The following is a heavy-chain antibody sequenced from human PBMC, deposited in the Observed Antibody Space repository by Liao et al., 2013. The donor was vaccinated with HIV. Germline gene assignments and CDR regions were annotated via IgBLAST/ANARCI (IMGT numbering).Heavy chain of an antibody. V-gene: IGHV4-59*12. J-gene: IGHJ6*03. CDR1: GGSISYYY. CDR3: ARDGAAAAGGYYYYYMDV. D-gene: IGHD6-13*01. Sequence: QVQLQESGPGLVKPSQTLSLTCTVSGGSISYYYWSWIRQPPGKGLEWIGYIYHSGRTNYNPSLKSRVTISVDTSKNQFSLKLSSVTAADTAVYYCARDGAAAAGGYYYYYMDVWGKGTTVTVSS. CDR2: IYHSGRT.